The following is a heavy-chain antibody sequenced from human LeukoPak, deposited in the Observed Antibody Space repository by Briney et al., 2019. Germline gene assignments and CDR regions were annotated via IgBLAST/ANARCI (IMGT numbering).Heavy chain of an antibody. CDR3: TTSPGIAVFGVVADY. V-gene: IGHV3-15*04. CDR2: IESSTDGGTT. Sequence: GGSLRLSCAASGPTFRNAFMNWVRQAPGKGLEWVGRIESSTDGGTTDYAAPVKGRFTMSRDDSKNTLYLQMNNVKTEDTGVYYCTTSPGIAVFGVVADYWGQGTLVIVSS. D-gene: IGHD3-3*01. J-gene: IGHJ4*02. CDR1: GPTFRNAF.